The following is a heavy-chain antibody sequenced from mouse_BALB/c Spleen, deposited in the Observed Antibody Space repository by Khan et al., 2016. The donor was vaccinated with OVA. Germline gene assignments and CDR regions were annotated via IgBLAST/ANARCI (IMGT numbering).Heavy chain of an antibody. CDR1: GFTFSNYA. J-gene: IGHJ3*01. Sequence: EVQLQESGGGLVKPGGSLKLSCAASGFTFSNYAMSWVRQTPEKRLEWVASISSGGSTYYPARVKGRFTISSDHDRNILYLQMSSLRSDDTAMDYCERDDWLTYWGQGTLVTVSA. CDR2: ISSGGST. CDR3: ERDDWLTY. V-gene: IGHV5-6-5*01.